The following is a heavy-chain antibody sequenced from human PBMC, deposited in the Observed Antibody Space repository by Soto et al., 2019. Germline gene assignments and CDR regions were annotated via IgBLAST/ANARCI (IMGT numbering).Heavy chain of an antibody. Sequence: SETLSLTCTVSGGSISSYYWSWIRQPPGKGLEWIGYIYYSGSTNYNPSLKSRVTISVDTSKNQFSLKLSSVTAADTAVYYCARDPYDYDILTGLPWGQGNLVTVSS. V-gene: IGHV4-59*01. J-gene: IGHJ5*02. CDR1: GGSISSYY. D-gene: IGHD3-9*01. CDR2: IYYSGST. CDR3: ARDPYDYDILTGLP.